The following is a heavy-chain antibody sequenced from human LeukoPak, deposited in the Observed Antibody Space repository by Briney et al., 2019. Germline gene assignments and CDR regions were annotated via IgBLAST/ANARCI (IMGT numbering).Heavy chain of an antibody. CDR2: INAGNGNT. CDR1: GYTFTSYA. J-gene: IGHJ4*02. Sequence: ASVKVSCKASGYTFTSYAMHWVRQAPEQRLEWMGWINAGNGNTKYSQKFQGRVTITRDTSASTAYMELRSLRSDDTAVYYCARSYYYDWAYFDYWGQGTLVTVSS. CDR3: ARSYYYDWAYFDY. D-gene: IGHD3-22*01. V-gene: IGHV1-3*01.